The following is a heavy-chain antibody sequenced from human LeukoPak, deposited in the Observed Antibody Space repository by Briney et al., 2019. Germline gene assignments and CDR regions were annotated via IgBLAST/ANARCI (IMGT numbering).Heavy chain of an antibody. CDR2: IRYDGSNK. D-gene: IGHD3-3*01. V-gene: IGHV3-30*02. J-gene: IGHJ4*02. CDR1: GFTFSSYG. Sequence: GGSLRLSCAASGFTFSSYGRNWVRQAPGKGLEWVAVIRYDGSNKYYADCVKGRFTISRDNSKNTLYLQMNSLRAEDTAVYYCAKDQGDFWSAYYGGPYFDYWGQGTLVTVSS. CDR3: AKDQGDFWSAYYGGPYFDY.